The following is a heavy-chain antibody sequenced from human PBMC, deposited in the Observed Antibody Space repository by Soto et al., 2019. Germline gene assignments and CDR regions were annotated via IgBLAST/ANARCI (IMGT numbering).Heavy chain of an antibody. V-gene: IGHV4-31*03. CDR3: ATYGSGSYKPTPFDY. CDR1: GGSISSGDYY. Sequence: QVQLQESGPGLVKPSQTLSLTCTVSGGSISSGDYYWSWIRQHPGKGLEWIVYVYYSGSTYYNPSLKGRVTISVDTSKNQYPLKLTSVTAADTAVDYCATYGSGSYKPTPFDYWGQGTLVTVSS. J-gene: IGHJ4*02. D-gene: IGHD3-10*01. CDR2: VYYSGST.